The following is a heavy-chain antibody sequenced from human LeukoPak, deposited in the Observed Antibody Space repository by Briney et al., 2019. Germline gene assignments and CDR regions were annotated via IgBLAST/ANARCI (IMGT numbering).Heavy chain of an antibody. CDR1: VLTFNSYS. V-gene: IGHV3-48*01. CDR2: ITSSSGTI. Sequence: PGGSLRLTCAASVLTFNSYSMGWVRQAPGKGLEWVSYITSSSGTIYYADSVKGRFTISRDNAKNSLYLQMNSLRAEDTAVYYCARAGGSYQVFDYWGQGTLVTVSS. D-gene: IGHD1-26*01. J-gene: IGHJ4*02. CDR3: ARAGGSYQVFDY.